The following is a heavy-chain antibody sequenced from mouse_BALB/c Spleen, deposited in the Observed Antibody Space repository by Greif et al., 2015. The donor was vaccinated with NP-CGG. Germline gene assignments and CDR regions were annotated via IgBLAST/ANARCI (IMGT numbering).Heavy chain of an antibody. Sequence: LQQSGSELVRPGASVKLSCKASGYTFTSHWMHWVKQRHGQGLEWIGNIYPGSGSTNYDEKFKSKGTLTVDTSSSTAYMHLSSLTSEDSAVYYCTRGGYDYDGAPWFAYWGQGTLVTVYA. J-gene: IGHJ3*01. CDR2: IYPGSGST. V-gene: IGHV1S22*01. CDR1: GYTFTSHW. D-gene: IGHD2-4*01. CDR3: TRGGYDYDGAPWFAY.